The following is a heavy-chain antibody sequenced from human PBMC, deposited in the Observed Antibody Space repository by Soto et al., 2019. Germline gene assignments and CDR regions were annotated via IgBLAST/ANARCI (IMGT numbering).Heavy chain of an antibody. D-gene: IGHD6-13*01. CDR2: IYYSGSP. J-gene: IGHJ4*01. CDR3: ARAGSSWYGKSDY. Sequence: SETLSLTCTVSGGSITNHYWSWIWQPPGKGLEWIGYIYYSGSPNYNPSLRSRVTISVDTSKNQFFLKLNSVTAADTAVYYCARAGSSWYGKSDYWGQGIMVTVSS. CDR1: GGSITNHY. V-gene: IGHV4-59*11.